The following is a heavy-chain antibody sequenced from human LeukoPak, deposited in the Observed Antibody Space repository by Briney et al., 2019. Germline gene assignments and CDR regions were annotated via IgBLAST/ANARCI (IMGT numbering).Heavy chain of an antibody. CDR1: SGSISSGAYY. V-gene: IGHV4-31*03. CDR2: ISYSGST. D-gene: IGHD3-10*01. Sequence: SQTLSLTCTVSSGSISSGAYYWSWIRQHPGKGLEWIGYISYSGSTDYNPSLKSRVTISADTSKNQFSLKLSSVTAADTAVYYCARLYYGSGNAFDYWGQGTLVTV. J-gene: IGHJ4*02. CDR3: ARLYYGSGNAFDY.